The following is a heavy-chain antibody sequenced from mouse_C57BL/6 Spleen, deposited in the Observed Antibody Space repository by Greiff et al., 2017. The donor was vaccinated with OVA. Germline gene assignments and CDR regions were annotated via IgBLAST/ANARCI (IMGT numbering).Heavy chain of an antibody. CDR3: AYHTTTVVAYDY. CDR2: IHPNSGST. D-gene: IGHD1-1*01. J-gene: IGHJ2*01. CDR1: GYTFTSYW. Sequence: QVQLQQPGAELVKPGASVKLSCKASGYTFTSYWMHWVKQRPGQGLEWIGMIHPNSGSTNYNEKFKSKATLTVDKSSSTAYMQLSSLTSEDSAVYYCAYHTTTVVAYDYWGQGTTLTVSS. V-gene: IGHV1-64*01.